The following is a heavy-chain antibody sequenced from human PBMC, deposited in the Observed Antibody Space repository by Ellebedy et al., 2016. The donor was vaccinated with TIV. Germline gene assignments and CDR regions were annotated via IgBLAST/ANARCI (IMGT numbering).Heavy chain of an antibody. Sequence: GESLKISCAASGFTVSSNYMSWVRQAPGKGLEWVSYISSSSSTIYYADSVKGRFTISRNNAKNSLYLQMNSLRDEDTAVYYCATVTTVTPDYWGQGTLVTVSS. D-gene: IGHD4-17*01. CDR2: ISSSSSTI. V-gene: IGHV3-48*02. CDR1: GFTVSSNY. CDR3: ATVTTVTPDY. J-gene: IGHJ4*02.